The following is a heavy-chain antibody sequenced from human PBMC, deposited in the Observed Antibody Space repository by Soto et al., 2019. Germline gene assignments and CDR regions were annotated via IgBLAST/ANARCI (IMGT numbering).Heavy chain of an antibody. J-gene: IGHJ4*02. V-gene: IGHV3-11*01. CDR1: GFTFSDYY. CDR3: ARGTNGAIFDY. CDR2: ISSRSSTI. Sequence: QVQLVDSGGGLVKPGGSLRLSCAASGFTFSDYYMSWIRQAPGKGLVWVSYISSRSSTIFNADSVKSRFTISRDSVKNSLELKMTSLRAGDTAVYYWARGTNGAIFDYLGQGFLVTVSS. D-gene: IGHD2-8*01.